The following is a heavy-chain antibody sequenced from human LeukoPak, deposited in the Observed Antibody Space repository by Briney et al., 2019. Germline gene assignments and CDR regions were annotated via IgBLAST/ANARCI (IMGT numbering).Heavy chain of an antibody. V-gene: IGHV1-69*01. J-gene: IGHJ5*02. Sequence: SVKVSCKASGGTFSSYAISWVRQAPGQGLEWMGGIIPIFGTANYAQKFQGRVTMTADESTSTAYMELSSLRSEDTGVYYCARAVVVVPAVGPLNWFDPWGQGTLVTVSS. D-gene: IGHD2-2*01. CDR3: ARAVVVVPAVGPLNWFDP. CDR1: GGTFSSYA. CDR2: IIPIFGTA.